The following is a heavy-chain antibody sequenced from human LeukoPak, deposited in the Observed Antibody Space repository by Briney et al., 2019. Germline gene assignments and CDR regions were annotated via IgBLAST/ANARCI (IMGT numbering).Heavy chain of an antibody. V-gene: IGHV4-59*01. CDR3: ARVKSTVTSFDI. CDR1: GGSISSYY. Sequence: PSETLSLTCTVPGGSISSYYGSWIRQSPGKGLEWIANIYYTGTPYYNPSLQSRVTISVDMSKNQFSLKLSTVTAADTAVYYCARVKSTVTSFDIWGQGTMATVSS. J-gene: IGHJ3*02. CDR2: IYYTGTP. D-gene: IGHD2/OR15-2a*01.